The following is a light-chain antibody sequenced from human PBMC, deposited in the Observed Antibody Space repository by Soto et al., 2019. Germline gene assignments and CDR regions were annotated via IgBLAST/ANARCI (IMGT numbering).Light chain of an antibody. CDR2: DAS. CDR3: QQYDNLPIT. Sequence: DIQMTQSPSSLSASVGDRVTITCQASQDISNYLNWYQQKPGKAPKLLIYDASNLETGVPSRFSGSGSGTDFTFTISXXXXEDIATYYCQQYDNLPITFGQGT. CDR1: QDISNY. J-gene: IGKJ5*01. V-gene: IGKV1-33*01.